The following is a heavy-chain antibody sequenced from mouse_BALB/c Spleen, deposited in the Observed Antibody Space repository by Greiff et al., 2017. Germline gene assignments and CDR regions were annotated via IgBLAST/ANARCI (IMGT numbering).Heavy chain of an antibody. V-gene: IGHV1-4*01. Sequence: QVQLQQSGAELARPGASVKMSCKASGYTFTSYKMHWVKQRPGQGLEWIGYINPSSGYTNYNQKFKDKATLTADKSSSTAYMQLSSLTSEDSAVYYCARSTSYAMDYWGQGTSVTVSS. CDR2: INPSSGYT. J-gene: IGHJ4*01. D-gene: IGHD6-1*01. CDR1: GYTFTSYK. CDR3: ARSTSYAMDY.